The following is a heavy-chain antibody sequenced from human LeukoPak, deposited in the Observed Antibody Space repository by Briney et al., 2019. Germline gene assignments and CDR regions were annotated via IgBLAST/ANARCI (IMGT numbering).Heavy chain of an antibody. V-gene: IGHV1-2*02. D-gene: IGHD3-22*01. J-gene: IGHJ6*02. CDR1: GYTFSGYY. CDR3: ARGYYYDSSGLYYYGMDV. CDR2: INPNSGGT. Sequence: ASVKVPCKASGYTFSGYYMHWVRQPPGQGLEWMGWINPNSGGTNYAQKFQGRVTMTRDTSISTAYMELSRLRSDDTAVYYCARGYYYDSSGLYYYGMDVWGQGTTVTVS.